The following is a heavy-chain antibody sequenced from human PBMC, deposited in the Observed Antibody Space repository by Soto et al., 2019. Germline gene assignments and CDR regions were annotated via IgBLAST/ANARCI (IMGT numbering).Heavy chain of an antibody. CDR1: GFTFSSYG. CDR2: IWYDGSNK. V-gene: IGHV3-33*01. CDR3: AIEGGYDFWSAYDFDY. J-gene: IGHJ4*02. D-gene: IGHD3-3*01. Sequence: QVQLVESGGGVVQPGRSLRLSCAASGFTFSSYGMHWVRQAPGKGLEWVAVIWYDGSNKYYADSVKGRFTISRDNSKNTLYLQMKSLGAQDTAVYYCAIEGGYDFWSAYDFDYWGQGTLVTVSS.